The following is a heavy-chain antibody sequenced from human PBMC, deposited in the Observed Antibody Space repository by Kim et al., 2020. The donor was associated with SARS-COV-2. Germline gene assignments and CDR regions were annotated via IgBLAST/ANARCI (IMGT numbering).Heavy chain of an antibody. J-gene: IGHJ5*02. Sequence: SETLSLTCTVSGGSISSGGYYWSWIRQHPGKGLEWVGYMSYRGSTYYNPALRSRVTISVDTSKNQFSLKLSSVTAADTAVYYCARIESGYCSSSSCQHMAWFGPWGQGTLVTVSS. CDR1: GGSISSGGYY. V-gene: IGHV4-31*03. D-gene: IGHD2-2*01. CDR2: MSYRGST. CDR3: ARIESGYCSSSSCQHMAWFGP.